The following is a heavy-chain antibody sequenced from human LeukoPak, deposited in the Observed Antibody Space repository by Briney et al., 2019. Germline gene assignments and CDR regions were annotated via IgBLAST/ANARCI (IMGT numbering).Heavy chain of an antibody. J-gene: IGHJ4*02. D-gene: IGHD6-13*01. V-gene: IGHV1-18*01. CDR1: GYTFTSYG. CDR2: ISADNGNT. Sequence: GASVKVSCKASGYTFTSYGIIWVRQAPGQGLEWMGWISADNGNTDCAQKLQARVTMTTDTSTSTAYMELRSLRSDDTAVYFCARDSLADSSSWYQNRFFDYWGQGTLVTVSS. CDR3: ARDSLADSSSWYQNRFFDY.